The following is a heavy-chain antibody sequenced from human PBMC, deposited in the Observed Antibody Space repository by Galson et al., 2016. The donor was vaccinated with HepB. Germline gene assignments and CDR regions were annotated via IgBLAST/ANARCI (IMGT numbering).Heavy chain of an antibody. J-gene: IGHJ5*02. CDR1: GGSIRSYY. V-gene: IGHV4-59*12. CDR3: ARTGSFYSQLDA. CDR2: ISQSGST. D-gene: IGHD1-26*01. Sequence: SETLSLTCSVSGGSIRSYYWSWIRQSPGKGLEWIGYISQSGSTNYNPSLETRVTMSGDSSRNQISLTLKSVTAADTAVYFCARTGSFYSQLDAWGQGTLVIVSS.